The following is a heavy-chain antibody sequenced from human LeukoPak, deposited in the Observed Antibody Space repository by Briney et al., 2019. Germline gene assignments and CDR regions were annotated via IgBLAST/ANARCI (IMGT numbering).Heavy chain of an antibody. D-gene: IGHD6-19*01. J-gene: IGHJ4*02. CDR2: IYPGDSEA. CDR1: GYIFTTYW. V-gene: IGHV5-51*01. CDR3: ARHGQWLVPFDY. Sequence: GESLKISCKGSGYIFTTYWIGWVRQKPGKGLEWMAIIYPGDSEARYSPSFQGQVTISADKSINTAYLQWSSLKASDTAMYYCARHGQWLVPFDYWGQGTLVTVSS.